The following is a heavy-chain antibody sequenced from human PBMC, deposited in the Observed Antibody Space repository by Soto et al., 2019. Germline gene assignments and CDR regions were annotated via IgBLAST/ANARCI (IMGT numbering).Heavy chain of an antibody. CDR1: GFTFSSYG. Sequence: QVQLVESGGGVVQPGRSLRLSCAASGFTFSSYGMHWVRQAPGKGLEWVAVISYDGSNKYYADSVKGRFTISRDNSKNTVYLQMNILRAEDTAVYYCAKDQLRGVRGVITYYDGMDVWGQGTTVTVSS. J-gene: IGHJ6*02. CDR3: AKDQLRGVRGVITYYDGMDV. D-gene: IGHD3-10*01. V-gene: IGHV3-30*18. CDR2: ISYDGSNK.